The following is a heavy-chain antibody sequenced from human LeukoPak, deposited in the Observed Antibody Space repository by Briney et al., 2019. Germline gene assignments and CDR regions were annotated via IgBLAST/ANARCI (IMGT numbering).Heavy chain of an antibody. CDR2: INHSGST. J-gene: IGHJ4*02. Sequence: SEALSLTCAVYGGSFSGYYWSWIRQPPGKGLEWIGEINHSGSTNYNPSLKSRVTISVDTSKNQFSLKLSSVTAADTAVYYCARGAGRLYFRNWGQGTLVTVSS. D-gene: IGHD2-15*01. V-gene: IGHV4-34*01. CDR1: GGSFSGYY. CDR3: ARGAGRLYFRN.